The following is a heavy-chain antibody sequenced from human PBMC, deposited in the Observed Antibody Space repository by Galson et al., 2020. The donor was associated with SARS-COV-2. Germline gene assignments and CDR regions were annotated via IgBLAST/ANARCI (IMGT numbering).Heavy chain of an antibody. D-gene: IGHD3-16*02. V-gene: IGHV1-2*04. J-gene: IGHJ3*02. CDR1: GYTFTGYY. Sequence: ASVKVSCKASGYTFTGYYMHWVRQAPGQGLEWMGWINPNSGGTNYAQKFQGWVTMTRDTSISTAYMELSRLRSDDTAVYYCAREGSLGGLGELSPLYAFDIWGQGTMVTVSS. CDR3: AREGSLGGLGELSPLYAFDI. CDR2: INPNSGGT.